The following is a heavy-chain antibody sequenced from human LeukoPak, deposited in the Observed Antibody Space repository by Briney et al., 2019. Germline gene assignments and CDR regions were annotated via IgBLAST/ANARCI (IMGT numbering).Heavy chain of an antibody. J-gene: IGHJ4*02. CDR2: ISYSGTT. Sequence: SQTLSLTCTVSGGSISSGTYYWSWIRQHPGKGLEWIGYISYSGTTYYNPSLKSRVTISVDTSKNQFSLKLSSVTAADTAVYYCARAYDSSGYYYYYYFDYWGQGTLVTVCS. CDR1: GGSISSGTYY. CDR3: ARAYDSSGYYYYYYFDY. D-gene: IGHD3-22*01. V-gene: IGHV4-31*03.